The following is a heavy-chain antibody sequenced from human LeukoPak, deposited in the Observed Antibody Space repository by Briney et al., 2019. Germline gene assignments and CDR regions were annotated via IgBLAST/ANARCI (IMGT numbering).Heavy chain of an antibody. Sequence: GSLRPSCAASGFTFSTYVIYWVRQAPGKGLEWVAVISYDGSNKYYADSVKGRFTISRDNSKNTLYLQMNSLRAEDTAVYYCARDRDNYDFWSGLTSYYFDYWGQGTLVTVSS. J-gene: IGHJ4*02. CDR1: GFTFSTYV. CDR3: ARDRDNYDFWSGLTSYYFDY. D-gene: IGHD3-3*01. CDR2: ISYDGSNK. V-gene: IGHV3-30*04.